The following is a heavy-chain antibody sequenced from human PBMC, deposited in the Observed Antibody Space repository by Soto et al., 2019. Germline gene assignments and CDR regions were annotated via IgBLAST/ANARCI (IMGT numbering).Heavy chain of an antibody. Sequence: QVQLVQSGAEMKMPGSSVKVSCKTSGSTFITYGISWVRQAPGQGLEWMGGIIPFLGKINHAQNFQDRVTITAEKATSTVYMELTTLRSDDTAVYYCARETAHRGASGRPLLPENFDSWGQGTLVTVSS. CDR1: GSTFITYG. J-gene: IGHJ4*02. CDR2: IIPFLGKI. D-gene: IGHD3-10*01. V-gene: IGHV1-69*06. CDR3: ARETAHRGASGRPLLPENFDS.